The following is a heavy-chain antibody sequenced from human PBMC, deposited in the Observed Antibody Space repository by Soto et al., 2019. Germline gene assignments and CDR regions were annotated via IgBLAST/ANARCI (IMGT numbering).Heavy chain of an antibody. CDR1: GGSISSADYY. J-gene: IGHJ4*02. CDR2: IFNSGST. CDR3: ARVGGVAARTFDY. Sequence: PSETLSLTCTVSGGSISSADYYWSWIRQPPGKGLEWIGHIFNSGSTYYNPSLQSRVTISVDTSKNQFSLKLRSVTAADTAVYYCARVGGVAARTFDYWGQGTLVTVSS. D-gene: IGHD6-6*01. V-gene: IGHV4-30-4*02.